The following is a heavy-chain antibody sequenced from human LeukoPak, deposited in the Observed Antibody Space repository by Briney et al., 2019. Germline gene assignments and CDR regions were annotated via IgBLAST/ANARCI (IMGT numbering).Heavy chain of an antibody. Sequence: GGSLRLSCAASGFTFSSYSMNWVRQAPGKGLEWVSSISSSSSYIYYADSVKGRFTISRDNAKNSLYLQMNSLRAEDTAVYYCARCPGEMATFDYWGQGTLVTVSS. CDR1: GFTFSSYS. CDR2: ISSSSSYI. D-gene: IGHD5-24*01. V-gene: IGHV3-21*01. J-gene: IGHJ4*02. CDR3: ARCPGEMATFDY.